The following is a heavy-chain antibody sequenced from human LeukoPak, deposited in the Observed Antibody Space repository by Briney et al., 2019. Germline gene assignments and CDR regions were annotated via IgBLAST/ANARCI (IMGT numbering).Heavy chain of an antibody. CDR1: GGSISSGGYY. Sequence: SETLSLTCTVSGGSISSGGYYWSWIRQHPGKGLEWIGYIYYSGSTYYNPSLKSRVTISVDTSKNQFSLKLSSVTAADPAVYYCARGHCSSTSCYVDFEYWGQGTLVTVSS. D-gene: IGHD2-2*01. CDR3: ARGHCSSTSCYVDFEY. CDR2: IYYSGST. J-gene: IGHJ4*02. V-gene: IGHV4-31*03.